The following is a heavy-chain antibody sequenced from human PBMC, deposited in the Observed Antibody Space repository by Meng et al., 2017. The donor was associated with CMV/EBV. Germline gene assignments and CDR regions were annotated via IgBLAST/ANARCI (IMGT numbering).Heavy chain of an antibody. D-gene: IGHD4-23*01. CDR2: INHSGST. CDR3: ARGVDYGGNSDY. Sequence: GSLRLSCAVYGGSFSGYYWSWIRQPPGKGLEWIGEINHSGSTNYNPSLKSRVTISVDTSKNQFSLKLSSVTAADTAVYYCARGVDYGGNSDYWGQGTLVTVSS. J-gene: IGHJ4*02. CDR1: GGSFSGYY. V-gene: IGHV4-34*01.